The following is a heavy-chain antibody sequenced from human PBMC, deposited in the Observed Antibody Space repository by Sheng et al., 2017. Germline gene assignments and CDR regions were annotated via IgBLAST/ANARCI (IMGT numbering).Heavy chain of an antibody. CDR3: GHIHITMVRGFDY. D-gene: IGHD3-10*01. J-gene: IGHJ4*02. Sequence: QLQLQESGPGLVKPSETLSLTCTVSGGSISSSSYYWGWIRQPPGKGLEWIGSIYYSGSTYYNPSLKSRVTISVDTSKNQFSLKLSSVTAADTAVYYCGHIHITMVRGFDYWGQGTLVTVSS. CDR2: IYYSGST. CDR1: GGSISSSSYY. V-gene: IGHV4-39*07.